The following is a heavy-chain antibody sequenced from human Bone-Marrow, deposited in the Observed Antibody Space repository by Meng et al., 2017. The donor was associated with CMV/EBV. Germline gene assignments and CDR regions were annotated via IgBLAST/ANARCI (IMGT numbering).Heavy chain of an antibody. CDR3: ARGMVTTITTERWFDP. CDR1: GFTLSDYY. D-gene: IGHD4-11*01. V-gene: IGHV3-11*01. J-gene: IGHJ5*02. Sequence: GGSLRLSCAVSGFTLSDYYMSWIRQAPGKGLEWVSLIGTSETTKHYADSVKGRFTVSRDIAKRSLSLHMNSLRAEDTAVYYCARGMVTTITTERWFDPWGQGTLVTVSS. CDR2: IGTSETTK.